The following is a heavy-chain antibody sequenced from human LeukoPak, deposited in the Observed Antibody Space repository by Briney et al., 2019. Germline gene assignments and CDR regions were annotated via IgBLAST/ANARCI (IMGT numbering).Heavy chain of an antibody. J-gene: IGHJ4*02. V-gene: IGHV3-30*02. CDR3: AKDPRGYSYGTVLEY. CDR2: IRYDGSNK. Sequence: GGSLRLSCAAPGFTFTSYGMHWVRQPPGKGLEGVAFIRYDGSNKYYADSVKGRFTVSRDNSKNTLYLQMNSLRAEDTAVYYCAKDPRGYSYGTVLEYWGQGTLVTVSS. D-gene: IGHD5-18*01. CDR1: GFTFTSYG.